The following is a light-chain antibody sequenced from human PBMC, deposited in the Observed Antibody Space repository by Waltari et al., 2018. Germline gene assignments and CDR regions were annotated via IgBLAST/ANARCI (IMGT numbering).Light chain of an antibody. CDR3: CSFTSRSTWV. J-gene: IGLJ3*02. Sequence: QSALTQPASVSGSPGQSITISCTGTSSDVGGYNYVSWYQQHPGKAPKLFIFDVSYRPSGVSDRFSGSKSGNTASLTISGLQAEDESDYYCCSFTSRSTWVFGGGTKLTVL. CDR1: SSDVGGYNY. V-gene: IGLV2-14*01. CDR2: DVS.